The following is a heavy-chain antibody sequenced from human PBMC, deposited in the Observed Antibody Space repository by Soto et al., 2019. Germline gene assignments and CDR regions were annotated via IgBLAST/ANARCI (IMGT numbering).Heavy chain of an antibody. J-gene: IGHJ5*02. Sequence: PSETLSLTCTVSGGSISSGGYYWSWIRQHPGKGLEWIGHIYYSGSTYYNSSLKSRVTISVDTSKNQFSLKLSSVTAADTAVYYCARGRGYYSDPYNWFDPWGQGTLVTVSS. D-gene: IGHD3-10*01. CDR2: IYYSGST. CDR3: ARGRGYYSDPYNWFDP. V-gene: IGHV4-31*03. CDR1: GGSISSGGYY.